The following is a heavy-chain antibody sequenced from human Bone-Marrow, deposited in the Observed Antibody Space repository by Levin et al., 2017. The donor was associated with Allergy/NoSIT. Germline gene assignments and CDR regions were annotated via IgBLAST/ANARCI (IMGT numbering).Heavy chain of an antibody. J-gene: IGHJ3*01. V-gene: IGHV3-23*01. D-gene: IGHD6-19*01. CDR2: ISGPGDNT. CDR3: AKDMLKQLLYLSEGKDAFDF. Sequence: GGSLRLSCAASGFTISNFAMTWVRQAPGKGLEWVATISGPGDNTYYTDSVKGRFTISRDNSKNTLYVQMDSLRAEDTAAYYCAKDMLKQLLYLSEGKDAFDFWGQGTMVTVSS. CDR1: GFTISNFA.